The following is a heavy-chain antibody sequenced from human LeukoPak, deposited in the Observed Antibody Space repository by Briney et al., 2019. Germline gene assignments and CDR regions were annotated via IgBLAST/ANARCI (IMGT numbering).Heavy chain of an antibody. CDR3: ARFAVVTANFDY. J-gene: IGHJ4*02. CDR2: IYTSGNA. Sequence: PSETLSLTCAVSGGSISSYYWSWIRQPAGKGLEWIGRIYTSGNANYNPSLKSRVTMSVDTSKNQLSLKVTSVTAADTAVYYCARFAVVTANFDYWGQGTLVTVSS. CDR1: GGSISSYY. D-gene: IGHD2-21*02. V-gene: IGHV4-59*10.